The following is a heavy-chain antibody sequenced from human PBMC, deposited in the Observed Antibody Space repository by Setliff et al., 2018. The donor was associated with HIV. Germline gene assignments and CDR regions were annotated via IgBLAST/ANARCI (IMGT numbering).Heavy chain of an antibody. CDR3: AKPTSGMYPRSFDL. V-gene: IGHV3-23*01. D-gene: IGHD1-1*01. CDR2: VSGSGANT. J-gene: IGHJ3*01. CDR1: GFTFSSYA. Sequence: GGSLRLSCAASGFTFSSYAMSWVRLAPGKGLEWVSVVSGSGANTFYADSVKGRFAVSRDDSKNTLYLEMSGLRAEDTAIYYCAKPTSGMYPRSFDLWGQGTMVTVSS.